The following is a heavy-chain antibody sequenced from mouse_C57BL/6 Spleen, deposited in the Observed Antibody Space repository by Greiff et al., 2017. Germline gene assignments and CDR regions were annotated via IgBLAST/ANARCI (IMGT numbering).Heavy chain of an antibody. CDR2: IDPNSGGT. CDR3: AREGNYGYYFDH. Sequence: QVQLQQSGAELVKPGASVKLSCKASGYTFTSYWMHWVKQRPGRGLEWIGRIDPNSGGTKYNEKFKSKATLTVDKPSSTAYMPLSSLTAEDSAVYYCAREGNYGYYFDHWGQGTTLTVSS. V-gene: IGHV1-72*01. CDR1: GYTFTSYW. J-gene: IGHJ2*01. D-gene: IGHD1-1*01.